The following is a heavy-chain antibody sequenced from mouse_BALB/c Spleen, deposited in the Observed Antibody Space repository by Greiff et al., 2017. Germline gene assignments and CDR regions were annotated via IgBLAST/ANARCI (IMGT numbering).Heavy chain of an antibody. Sequence: EVQLQESGGGLVQPGGSLKLSCAASGFTFSSYGMSWVRQTPDKRLELVATINSNGGSTYYPDSVKGRFTISRDNAKNTLYLQMSSLKSEDTAMYYCARRITAGWYFDVWGEGTTVTVSS. CDR3: ARRITAGWYFDV. V-gene: IGHV5-6-3*01. J-gene: IGHJ1*01. CDR1: GFTFSSYG. CDR2: INSNGGST. D-gene: IGHD1-1*01.